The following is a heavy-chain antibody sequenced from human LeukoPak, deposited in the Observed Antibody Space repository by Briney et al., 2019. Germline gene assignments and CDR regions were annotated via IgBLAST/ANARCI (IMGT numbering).Heavy chain of an antibody. CDR1: GGSISSGDYY. D-gene: IGHD3-3*01. CDR2: IYYSGST. V-gene: IGHV4-30-4*02. J-gene: IGHJ6*03. CDR3: ARATYYDFWSGYYSYYYYYYMDV. Sequence: PSETLSLTCTVSGGSISSGDYYWSWIRQPPGKGLEWIGYIYYSGSTYYNPSLKSRVTISVDTSKNQFSLKLSSVTAADTAVYYCARATYYDFWSGYYSYYYYYYMDVWGKGTTVTVSS.